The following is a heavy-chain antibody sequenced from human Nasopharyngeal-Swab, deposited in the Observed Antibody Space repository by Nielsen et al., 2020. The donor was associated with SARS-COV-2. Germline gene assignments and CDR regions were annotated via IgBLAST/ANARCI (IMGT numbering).Heavy chain of an antibody. CDR1: GGSISGYY. CDR3: ARADYGGNNALDQ. Sequence: SETLSLTCAVSGGSISGYYWSWIRQPPGKGLEWIGYMFYSGITNYNPSPKSRVTMSVDTSKNQFSLNLRYVTAADTAVYYCARADYGGNNALDQWGQGTLVTVSS. CDR2: MFYSGIT. V-gene: IGHV4-59*01. D-gene: IGHD4-23*01. J-gene: IGHJ4*02.